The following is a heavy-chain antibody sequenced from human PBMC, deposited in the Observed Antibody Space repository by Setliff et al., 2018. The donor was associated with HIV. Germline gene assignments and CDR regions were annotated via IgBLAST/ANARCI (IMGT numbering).Heavy chain of an antibody. CDR1: GFTFSDYV. CDR3: ATLPSRDMDV. Sequence: PGGSLRLSCAASGFTFSDYVMYWVRQAPGKGLEWVTVISYDGSNESYADSVKGRFTISRDNAKNSLYLQMNSLRAEDTAVYYCATLPSRDMDVWGQGTTVTVSS. D-gene: IGHD3-10*01. J-gene: IGHJ6*02. CDR2: ISYDGSNE. V-gene: IGHV3-30*04.